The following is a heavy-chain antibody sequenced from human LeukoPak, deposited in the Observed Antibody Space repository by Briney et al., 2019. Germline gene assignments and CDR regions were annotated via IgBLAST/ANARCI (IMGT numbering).Heavy chain of an antibody. V-gene: IGHV1-46*01. CDR1: GYSFTSYH. CDR2: INPSGGST. Sequence: ASVKVSCKASGYSFTSYHMHWVRQAPGQGLEWMGIINPSGGSTSYAQKFQGRVTMTRDTSTSTVYMELRSLRSDDTAVYYCARDSGIAAAGDLDYWGQGTLVTVSS. CDR3: ARDSGIAAAGDLDY. J-gene: IGHJ4*02. D-gene: IGHD6-13*01.